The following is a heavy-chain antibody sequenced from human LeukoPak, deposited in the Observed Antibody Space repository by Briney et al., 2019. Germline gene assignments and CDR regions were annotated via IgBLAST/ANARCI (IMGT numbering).Heavy chain of an antibody. J-gene: IGHJ4*02. CDR3: ATAPDYYDSSGSEHDY. V-gene: IGHV3-74*01. D-gene: IGHD3-22*01. Sequence: GGSLRLSCAASGFTFSSYWMHWVRQAPGRGLVWVSRINSDGSSTSYADSVKGRFTISGDNAKNTLYLQMNSLRAEDTAVYYCATAPDYYDSSGSEHDYWGQGTLVTVSS. CDR1: GFTFSSYW. CDR2: INSDGSST.